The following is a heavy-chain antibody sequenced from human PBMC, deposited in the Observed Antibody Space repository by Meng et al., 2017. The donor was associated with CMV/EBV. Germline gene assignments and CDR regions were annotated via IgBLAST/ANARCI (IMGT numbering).Heavy chain of an antibody. CDR2: FNPSGSRT. V-gene: IGHV1-46*01. CDR1: GYTFTSYY. Sequence: QVQLVQSGAEVKKPGASVKVSCKASGYTFTSYYMHWVRQAPGQGLEWMEIFNPSGSRTSYAQKIQGSVTMTRDTSTSTVYMELSSLRSEDTAVYYCARGYYYGSGSYFPPCDYWGQGTLVTVSA. J-gene: IGHJ4*02. D-gene: IGHD3-10*01. CDR3: ARGYYYGSGSYFPPCDY.